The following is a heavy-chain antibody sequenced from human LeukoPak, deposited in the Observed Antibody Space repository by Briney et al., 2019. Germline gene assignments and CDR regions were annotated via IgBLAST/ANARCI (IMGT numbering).Heavy chain of an antibody. J-gene: IGHJ5*02. D-gene: IGHD3-10*01. CDR1: GYTFTSYY. CDR3: ARDAYYWFDP. V-gene: IGHV1-46*01. Sequence: ASVKVSCKASGYTFTSYYMHWVRQAPGQGLEWMGIINPSGGSTSYAQKFQGRVTMTTDTSTSTAYMELRSLRSDDTAVYYCARDAYYWFDPWGQGTLVTVSS. CDR2: INPSGGST.